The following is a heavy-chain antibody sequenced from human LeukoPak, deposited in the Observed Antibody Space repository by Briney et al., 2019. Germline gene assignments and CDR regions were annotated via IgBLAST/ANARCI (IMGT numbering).Heavy chain of an antibody. V-gene: IGHV3-48*03. Sequence: PGGSLRLSCAASGFIFSTYEMNWVRQAPGKGLEWLSFISRSGSPIYYADSVKGRFTISRDNAKNSLYPQMNSLRAEDTAVYYCAGEGRRYYGSGSWGAFNIWGQGTMVSISS. CDR2: ISRSGSPI. CDR1: GFIFSTYE. D-gene: IGHD3-10*01. J-gene: IGHJ3*02. CDR3: AGEGRRYYGSGSWGAFNI.